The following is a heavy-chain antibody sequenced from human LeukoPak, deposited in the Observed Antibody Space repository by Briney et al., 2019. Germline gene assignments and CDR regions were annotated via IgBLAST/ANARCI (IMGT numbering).Heavy chain of an antibody. CDR2: ISYDGSNK. Sequence: PGGSLRLSCAASGFTFSSYAMHRVRQAPGKGLEWVAVISYDGSNKYYADSVRGRFTISRDNSKNTLYLQMNSLRAEDTAVYYCARDWSSSSVYYYYYMDVWGKGTTVTVSS. CDR3: ARDWSSSSVYYYYYMDV. D-gene: IGHD6-6*01. CDR1: GFTFSSYA. V-gene: IGHV3-30*01. J-gene: IGHJ6*03.